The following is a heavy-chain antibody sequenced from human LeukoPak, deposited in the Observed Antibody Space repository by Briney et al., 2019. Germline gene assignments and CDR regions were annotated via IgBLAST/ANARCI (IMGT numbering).Heavy chain of an antibody. J-gene: IGHJ4*02. CDR3: ARDLEFIADSFDY. V-gene: IGHV3-21*01. D-gene: IGHD6-13*01. Sequence: GGSLRLSCAASGFTFSGYAMAWVRQAPGKGLEWVSSISSSSSYIYYADSVKGRFTISRDNAKNSLYLQMNSLRAEDTAVYYCARDLEFIADSFDYWGQGTLVTVSS. CDR1: GFTFSGYA. CDR2: ISSSSSYI.